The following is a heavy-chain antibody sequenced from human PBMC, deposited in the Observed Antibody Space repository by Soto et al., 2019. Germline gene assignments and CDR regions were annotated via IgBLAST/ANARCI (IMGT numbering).Heavy chain of an antibody. CDR1: GFTFDGYA. CDR3: AEDGYTNYASEHKHNDLDV. J-gene: IGHJ6*04. Sequence: EVQLVESGGGLVQPGRSLRLSCAASGFTFDGYAMHWVRQAPGKGLEWVSGICWNSSSIGYADSVKGRFTISRDNAKNSLYLQMNSLTAEDPAVYYCAEDGYTNYASEHKHNDLDVWGKGTMVTVSS. D-gene: IGHD4-4*01. V-gene: IGHV3-9*01. CDR2: ICWNSSSI.